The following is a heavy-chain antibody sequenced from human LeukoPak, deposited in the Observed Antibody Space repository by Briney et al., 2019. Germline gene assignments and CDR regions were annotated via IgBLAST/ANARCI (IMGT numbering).Heavy chain of an antibody. V-gene: IGHV4-61*02. CDR2: IYTSGST. Sequence: PSQTLSLTWTVSGGSISSGSYYWSWIRQPAGKGLEWIGRIYTSGSTNYNPSLKSRVTISVDTSKNQFSLKLSSVTAADTAVYYCATHYGGNSGFDYWGQGTLVTVAS. CDR3: ATHYGGNSGFDY. CDR1: GGSISSGSYY. J-gene: IGHJ4*02. D-gene: IGHD4-23*01.